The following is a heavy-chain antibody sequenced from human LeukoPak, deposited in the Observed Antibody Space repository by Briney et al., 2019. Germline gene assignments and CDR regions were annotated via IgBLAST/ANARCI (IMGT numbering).Heavy chain of an antibody. CDR1: GYSFTSYW. CDR2: IYPGDSDT. V-gene: IGHV5-51*01. Sequence: GESLKISCKGSGYSFTSYWIGWVRQMPGKGLEWMGIIYPGDSDTRYSPSFQGQVTISADKSITAAYLQWSSLKASDTAIYYCARHDYDSSGYYLLDYWGQGTLVTVSS. D-gene: IGHD3-22*01. J-gene: IGHJ4*02. CDR3: ARHDYDSSGYYLLDY.